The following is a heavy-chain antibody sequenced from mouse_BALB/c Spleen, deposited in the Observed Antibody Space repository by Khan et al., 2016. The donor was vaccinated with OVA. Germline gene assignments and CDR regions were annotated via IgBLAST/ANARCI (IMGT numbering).Heavy chain of an antibody. CDR2: IDPFSGAT. CDR1: GYSFTSYY. Sequence: VQLNQSGPELMKPGASVKISCKASGYSFTSYYIHWMIESHGTSLEWIGYIDPFSGATTYNQKFKGKATLTVDKSSNTAYIHLRNLTSEDSAVYYCTRHGYVAWFTYWGQGTLVTVSA. D-gene: IGHD2-2*01. CDR3: TRHGYVAWFTY. J-gene: IGHJ3*01. V-gene: IGHV1-31*01.